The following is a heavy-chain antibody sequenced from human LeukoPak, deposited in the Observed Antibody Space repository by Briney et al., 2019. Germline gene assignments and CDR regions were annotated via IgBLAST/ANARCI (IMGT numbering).Heavy chain of an antibody. Sequence: GGSLRLSCAASGVTFSSYAMHWVRQAPGKGLECVAFITFDGNNEYYADSVKGRFTISRDNSKNTLYLQLGSLRVDDTAVYYCAPPDVRPGYNFGYGVDGFGIWGQGTMVTVST. CDR3: APPDVRPGYNFGYGVDGFGI. CDR2: ITFDGNNE. V-gene: IGHV3-30*07. D-gene: IGHD1-1*01. J-gene: IGHJ3*02. CDR1: GVTFSSYA.